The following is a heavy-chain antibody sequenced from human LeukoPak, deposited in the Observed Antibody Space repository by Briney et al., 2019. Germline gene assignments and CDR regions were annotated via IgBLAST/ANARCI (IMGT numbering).Heavy chain of an antibody. CDR3: ARFWYDILTGQQYFDY. CDR2: IYYSGST. CDR1: GGSISSGDYS. V-gene: IGHV4-30-4*01. J-gene: IGHJ4*02. Sequence: SQTLSLTCTVSGGSISSGDYSWSWIRQPPGKGLEWIGYIYYSGSTYYNPSLKSRVTISVDTSKNQFSLKLSSVTAADTAVYYCARFWYDILTGQQYFDYWGQGTLVTVSS. D-gene: IGHD3-9*01.